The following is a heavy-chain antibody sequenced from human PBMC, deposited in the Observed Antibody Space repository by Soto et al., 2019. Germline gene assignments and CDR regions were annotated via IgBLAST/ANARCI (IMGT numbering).Heavy chain of an antibody. CDR2: FSGGGGDT. CDR3: TRWNGYGDS. Sequence: EVQLLQSGGGLVQPGGSLRLSCAVSGFTLGVYGVTWVRQTPTKGLEWVAGFSGGGGDTFYADSVKGRFTISRDSSTAYLQMNSLRSEDTAVYFCTRWNGYGDSWGQGTLVSVSS. V-gene: IGHV3-23*01. J-gene: IGHJ4*02. CDR1: GFTLGVYG. D-gene: IGHD1-1*01.